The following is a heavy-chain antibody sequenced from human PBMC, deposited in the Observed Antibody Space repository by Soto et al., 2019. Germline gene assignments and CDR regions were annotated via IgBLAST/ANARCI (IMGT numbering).Heavy chain of an antibody. CDR1: GGSVSSGSYY. J-gene: IGHJ6*02. V-gene: IGHV4-61*01. Sequence: SETLSLTCSVSGGSVSSGSYYWSWIRQPPGKGLEWIGYIYYSGSTNYNPSLKSRVTISGDTSKNQFSLKLSSVTAADTAVYYCARGPEYSNYVMDVCGQGTTVTVYS. CDR3: ARGPEYSNYVMDV. CDR2: IYYSGST. D-gene: IGHD4-4*01.